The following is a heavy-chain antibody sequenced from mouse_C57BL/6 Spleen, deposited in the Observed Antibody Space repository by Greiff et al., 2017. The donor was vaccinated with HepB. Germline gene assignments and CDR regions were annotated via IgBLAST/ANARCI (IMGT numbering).Heavy chain of an antibody. J-gene: IGHJ2*01. CDR3: ARFEDSSGYFDY. CDR2: IRNKANGYTT. CDR1: GFTFTDYY. V-gene: IGHV7-3*01. Sequence: EVKLVESGGGLVQPGGSLSFSCAASGFTFTDYYMSWVRQPPGKALEWLGFIRNKANGYTTEYSASVKGRFTISRDNSQSILYLQMNALRAEDSATYYCARFEDSSGYFDYWGQGTTLTVSS. D-gene: IGHD3-2*02.